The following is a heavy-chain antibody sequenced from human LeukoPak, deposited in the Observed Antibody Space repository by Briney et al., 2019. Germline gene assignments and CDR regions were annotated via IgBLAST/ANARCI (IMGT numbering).Heavy chain of an antibody. J-gene: IGHJ4*02. V-gene: IGHV3-48*04. CDR2: ISSSSSTI. Sequence: GGSLRLSCAASGLTFSSYSMNCVRQAPGKGLEWVSYISSSSSTIYYADSVKGRFTISRDNAKNLLYLQMNSLRAEDTAVYYCARDSGYSSSWYGGYYFDYWGQGTLVTVSS. D-gene: IGHD6-13*01. CDR3: ARDSGYSSSWYGGYYFDY. CDR1: GLTFSSYS.